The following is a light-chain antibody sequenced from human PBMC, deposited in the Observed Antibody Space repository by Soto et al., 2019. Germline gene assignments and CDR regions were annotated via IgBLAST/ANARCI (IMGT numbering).Light chain of an antibody. J-gene: IGKJ3*01. Sequence: EIVLTQSPGTLSLSPGERATLACRASETVDSNSLAWYQQKPGQAPRLLIYAASRRATGIPDRFSGVGSGTEFSLIISRLEPEDFAVYYCQQYGGSPSFTFGPGTKLDIK. CDR2: AAS. V-gene: IGKV3-20*01. CDR1: ETVDSNS. CDR3: QQYGGSPSFT.